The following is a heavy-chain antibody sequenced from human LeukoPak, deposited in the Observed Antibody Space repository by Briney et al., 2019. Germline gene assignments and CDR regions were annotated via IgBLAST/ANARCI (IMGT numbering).Heavy chain of an antibody. Sequence: GGSLRLSCAASGFTFSNYEMNWFRQAPGKGLEWVSYISNSGSIIYYADSVKGRFTISRDNAKNSLYLQMNSLRAEDTAVYYCARSTYYSDSSPYPFHYWGQGSMVTVSS. V-gene: IGHV3-48*03. J-gene: IGHJ1*01. CDR1: GFTFSNYE. D-gene: IGHD3-22*01. CDR2: ISNSGSII. CDR3: ARSTYYSDSSPYPFHY.